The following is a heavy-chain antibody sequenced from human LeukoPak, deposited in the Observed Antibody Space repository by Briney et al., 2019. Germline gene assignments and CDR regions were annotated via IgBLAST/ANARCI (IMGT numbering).Heavy chain of an antibody. V-gene: IGHV3-66*01. CDR1: GFTVSSNY. D-gene: IGHD6-13*01. Sequence: GGSLRLSCAASGFTVSSNYMSWVRQAPGKGLEWVSVIYSGGSTYYADSVKGRFTISRDNSKNTLYLQMNSLRAEDTAVYYCARGHSSSWNWFDPWGQGTLVTVSS. CDR3: ARGHSSSWNWFDP. CDR2: IYSGGST. J-gene: IGHJ5*02.